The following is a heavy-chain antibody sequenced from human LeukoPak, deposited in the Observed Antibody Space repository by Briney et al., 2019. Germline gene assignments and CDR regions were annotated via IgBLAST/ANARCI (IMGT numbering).Heavy chain of an antibody. D-gene: IGHD2-21*01. J-gene: IGHJ6*02. CDR1: GFTFSSNA. CDR2: ISGSGRNT. V-gene: IGHV3-23*01. CDR3: AKASCGSECYYRMDV. Sequence: GGSLRLSCAASGFTFSSNAMNWVRQAPGKGLEWVSGISGSGRNTHYADSVKGRFTISRDNSKNTLYLQMNSLRGEDTAVYYCAKASCGSECYYRMDVWGQGTAVTVSS.